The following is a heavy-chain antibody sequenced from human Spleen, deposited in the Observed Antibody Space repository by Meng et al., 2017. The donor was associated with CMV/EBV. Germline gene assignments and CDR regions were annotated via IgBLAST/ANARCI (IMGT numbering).Heavy chain of an antibody. Sequence: ASVKVSCKASGYTFTAHYFHWVRQAPGQGLEWMGWIHPHRGDTNYAQQFQGRVTLTRDTSINTGYMELTRLTSDDTAVYYCARGGIDYWGQGTLVTVSS. V-gene: IGHV1-2*02. CDR2: IHPHRGDT. D-gene: IGHD3-10*01. J-gene: IGHJ4*02. CDR1: GYTFTAHY. CDR3: ARGGIDY.